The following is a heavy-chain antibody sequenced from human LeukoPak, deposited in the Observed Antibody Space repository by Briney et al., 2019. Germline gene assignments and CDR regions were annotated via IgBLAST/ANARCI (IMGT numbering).Heavy chain of an antibody. J-gene: IGHJ4*02. D-gene: IGHD1-7*01. V-gene: IGHV1-69*05. CDR3: ARELSSTGTTYYFDY. Sequence: ASVKVSCKASGGTFSSYAISWVRQAPGQGLEWMGRIIPIFGTANYAQKFQGRVTITTDESTSTAYMELSSLRSEDTAVYYCARELSSTGTTYYFDYWGQGTLVTVSS. CDR2: IIPIFGTA. CDR1: GGTFSSYA.